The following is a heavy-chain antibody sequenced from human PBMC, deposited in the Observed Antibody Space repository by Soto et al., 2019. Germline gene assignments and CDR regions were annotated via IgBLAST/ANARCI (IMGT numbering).Heavy chain of an antibody. CDR3: ARGPRNWGVDY. CDR2: MNPNSGNT. Sequence: QVQLVQSGAEVKKPGASVKVSCKAAGYTCTSYDINWMRQATGQGFEWMGWMNPNSGNTGYAQKFQGRVTMTRDTSIRTAFMELSDLRSEDTAVYYCARGPRNWGVDYWGQGTLVTVSS. CDR1: GYTCTSYD. V-gene: IGHV1-8*01. D-gene: IGHD7-27*01. J-gene: IGHJ4*02.